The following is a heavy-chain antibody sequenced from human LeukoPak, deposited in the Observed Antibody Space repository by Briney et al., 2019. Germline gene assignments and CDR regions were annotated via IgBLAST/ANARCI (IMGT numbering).Heavy chain of an antibody. CDR1: GGSFSGYY. CDR3: ARGRLSRSSTSYYYYGMDV. V-gene: IGHV4-34*01. J-gene: IGHJ6*02. D-gene: IGHD2-2*01. CDR2: INHSEST. Sequence: SETLSLTCAVYGGSFSGYYWSWIRQPPGKGLEWTGEINHSESTNYNPSLKSRVTISVDTSKNQFSLRLSSVTAADTAVYYCARGRLSRSSTSYYYYGMDVWGQGTTVTVSS.